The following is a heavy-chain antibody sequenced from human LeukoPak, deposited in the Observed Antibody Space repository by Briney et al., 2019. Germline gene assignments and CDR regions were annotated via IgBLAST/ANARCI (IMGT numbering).Heavy chain of an antibody. CDR2: IYYSGST. V-gene: IGHV4-30-4*02. J-gene: IGHJ6*02. Sequence: SETLSLTCTVSGGSISSGDYYWSWIRQPPGKGLEWIGYIYYSGSTYYNPSLKRRVTISVDTSKNQFSLKLSSVTAADTAVYYCARDRRYYDTSGTVYYDAMDVWGQGTTVTVSS. CDR1: GGSISSGDYY. CDR3: ARDRRYYDTSGTVYYDAMDV. D-gene: IGHD3-22*01.